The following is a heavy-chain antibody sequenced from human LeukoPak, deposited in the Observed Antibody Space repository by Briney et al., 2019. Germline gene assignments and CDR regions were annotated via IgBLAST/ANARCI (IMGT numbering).Heavy chain of an antibody. CDR2: ISAYNGNT. V-gene: IGHV1-18*01. D-gene: IGHD2-8*01. CDR3: ARDLVLLNAFGI. J-gene: IGHJ3*02. CDR1: GYTLTSYG. Sequence: ASVKVSCKASGYTLTSYGVSWVRQAPGQGLEWMGWISAYNGNTNYAQKLQGRVTMTTDTSTSTAYMELRSLRSDDTAVYYCARDLVLLNAFGIWGQGTMVTVSS.